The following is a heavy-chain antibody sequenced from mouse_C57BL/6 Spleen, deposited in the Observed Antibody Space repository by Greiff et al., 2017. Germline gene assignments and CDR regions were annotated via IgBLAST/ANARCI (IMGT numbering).Heavy chain of an antibody. D-gene: IGHD4-1*01. CDR1: GFTFSDYG. Sequence: EVMLVESGGGLVKPGGSLKLSCAASGFTFSDYGMNWVRQAPEKGLEWVAYISSGSSTIYYADTVKGRFTISRDNAKNTLFLQMTSLRSEDTAMYYCARLWDWFAYWGQGTLVTVSA. CDR3: ARLWDWFAY. V-gene: IGHV5-17*01. CDR2: ISSGSSTI. J-gene: IGHJ3*01.